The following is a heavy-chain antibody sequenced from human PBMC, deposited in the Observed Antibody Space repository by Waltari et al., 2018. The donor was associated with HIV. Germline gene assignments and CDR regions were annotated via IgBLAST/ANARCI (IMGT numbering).Heavy chain of an antibody. Sequence: EVQRVETGGGLVKPGGSLRLSCDASGFSFSIYSMSWLRQAPGKGLEWVANIKKDGSEKHYADSVRGRFTISRDNTKNSLYLQMNSLRAEDTAVYYCAKYSGSYWGAHNWFDPWGQGTLVTVSS. CDR2: IKKDGSEK. J-gene: IGHJ5*02. CDR3: AKYSGSYWGAHNWFDP. CDR1: GFSFSIYS. V-gene: IGHV3-7*01. D-gene: IGHD1-26*01.